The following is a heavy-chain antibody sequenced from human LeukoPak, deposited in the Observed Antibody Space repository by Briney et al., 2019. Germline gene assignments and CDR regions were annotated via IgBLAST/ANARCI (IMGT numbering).Heavy chain of an antibody. V-gene: IGHV4-39*01. CDR1: GGSISSYY. CDR2: IYYSGST. D-gene: IGHD2-15*01. J-gene: IGHJ4*02. CDR3: ARHGGYCSGGSCYSVDY. Sequence: SETLSLTCTVSGGSISSYYWGWIRQPPGKGLEWIGSIYYSGSTYYNPSLKSRVTISVDTSKNQFSLKLSSVTAADTAVYYCARHGGYCSGGSCYSVDYWGQGTLVTVSS.